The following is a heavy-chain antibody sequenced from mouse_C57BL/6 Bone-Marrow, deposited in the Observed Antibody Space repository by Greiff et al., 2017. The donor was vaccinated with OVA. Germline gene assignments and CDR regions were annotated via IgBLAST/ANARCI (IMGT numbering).Heavy chain of an antibody. Sequence: EVMLVESGGDLVKPGGSLKLSCAASGFTFSSYGMSWVRQTPDKRLEWVATISSGGSYTYYPDSVKGRFTISRDNAKNPLYLQMSSLKAEDTSMYYCARGEDWFFDYWGQGTTLTVSS. CDR2: ISSGGSYT. CDR1: GFTFSSYG. J-gene: IGHJ2*01. CDR3: ARGEDWFFDY. D-gene: IGHD2-2*01. V-gene: IGHV5-6*01.